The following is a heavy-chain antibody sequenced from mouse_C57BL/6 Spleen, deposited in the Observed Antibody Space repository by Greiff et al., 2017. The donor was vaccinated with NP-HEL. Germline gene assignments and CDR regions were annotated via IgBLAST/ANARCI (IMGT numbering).Heavy chain of an antibody. V-gene: IGHV1-74*01. D-gene: IGHD1-1*01. CDR3: AKTTVDWYFDV. Sequence: QVQLKQPGAELVKPGASVKVSCKASGYTFTSYWMHWVKQRPGQGLEWIGRIHPSDSDTNYNQKFKGKATLTVDKSSSTAYMQLSSLTSEDSAVYYCAKTTVDWYFDVWGTGTTVTVSS. J-gene: IGHJ1*03. CDR1: GYTFTSYW. CDR2: IHPSDSDT.